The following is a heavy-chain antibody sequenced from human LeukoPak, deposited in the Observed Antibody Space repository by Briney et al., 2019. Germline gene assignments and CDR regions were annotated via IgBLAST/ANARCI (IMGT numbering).Heavy chain of an antibody. CDR3: ARVDYYDSSGGSDY. CDR2: INHSGST. D-gene: IGHD3-22*01. CDR1: GGSFSGYY. Sequence: SETLSLTCAVYGGSFSGYYWSWIRQPPGEGLEWIGEINHSGSTNYNPSLKSRVTISVDTSKNQFSLKLSSVTAADTAVYYCARVDYYDSSGGSDYWGQGTLVTVSS. V-gene: IGHV4-34*01. J-gene: IGHJ4*02.